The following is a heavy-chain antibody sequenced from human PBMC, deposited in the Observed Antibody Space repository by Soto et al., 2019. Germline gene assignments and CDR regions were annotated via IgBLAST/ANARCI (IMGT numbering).Heavy chain of an antibody. Sequence: EVQLVESGGGLVQPGGSLRLSCAASGFTFSSYEMNWVRQAPGKGLEWVSYISSSGSTIYYADSVKGRFTISRDNAKNSLYLQMNSLRAEDTAVYYCARGNYCSSISCHKYYFDYWGQGTLVTVSS. CDR3: ARGNYCSSISCHKYYFDY. D-gene: IGHD2-2*01. CDR1: GFTFSSYE. CDR2: ISSSGSTI. V-gene: IGHV3-48*03. J-gene: IGHJ4*02.